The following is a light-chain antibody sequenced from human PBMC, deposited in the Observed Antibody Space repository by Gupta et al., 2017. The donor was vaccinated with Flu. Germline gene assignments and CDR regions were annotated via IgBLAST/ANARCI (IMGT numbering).Light chain of an antibody. V-gene: IGKV3-15*01. CDR3: QQDNNWLT. Sequence: EIVMTQSPATLSVSPGERATLSCRASQSISRHLAWYQQKPGQAPRLLIYGASTRATGIPARFSGSGSGTEFTLTISSLQSEDCAVYYWQQDNNWLTFGGGTKVEIK. J-gene: IGKJ4*01. CDR1: QSISRH. CDR2: GAS.